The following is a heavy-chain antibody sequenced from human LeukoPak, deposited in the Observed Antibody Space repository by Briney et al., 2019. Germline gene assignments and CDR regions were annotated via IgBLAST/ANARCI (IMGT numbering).Heavy chain of an antibody. D-gene: IGHD3-22*01. CDR3: ARESEYYFDHSASFDY. V-gene: IGHV3-30-3*01. CDR2: MSSDGNAM. J-gene: IGHJ4*02. Sequence: GRSLRLSCAASGFTFTAYLIHWVRQAPGKGLEWVAVMSSDGNAMFYADSVKGRFTISRDNSKNTLYLQMNSLRAGDTAVYYCARESEYYFDHSASFDYWGQGTLVTVSS. CDR1: GFTFTAYL.